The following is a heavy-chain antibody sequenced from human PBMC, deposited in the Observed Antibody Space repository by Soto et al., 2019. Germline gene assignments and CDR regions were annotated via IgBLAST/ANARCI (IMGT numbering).Heavy chain of an antibody. J-gene: IGHJ6*02. CDR2: ISGSGGST. D-gene: IGHD6-13*01. V-gene: IGHV3-23*01. CDR1: GFTFSSYA. CDR3: AKHAEIAAAGIWDYASSAPRSGMDV. Sequence: GGSLRLSCAASGFTFSSYAMSWVRQAPGKGLEWVSAISGSGGSTYYADSVKGRFTISRDNSKNTLYLQMNSLRAEDTAVYYCAKHAEIAAAGIWDYASSAPRSGMDVWGQGTTVTVSS.